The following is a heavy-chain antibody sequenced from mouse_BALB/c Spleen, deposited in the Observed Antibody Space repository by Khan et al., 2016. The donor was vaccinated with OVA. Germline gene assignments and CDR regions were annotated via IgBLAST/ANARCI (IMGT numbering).Heavy chain of an antibody. CDR1: GYTFTNYL. Sequence: VQLQQPGPELVKPGASVKMSCKTSGYTFTNYLMHWVKQKPGQGLEWIGYINPYNDGTKYNEKFRGKATLTSDKSSSTAYMELSSLTSEDSAVXYCARYASTPYYAMDYWGQGTSVTVSS. CDR3: ARYASTPYYAMDY. V-gene: IGHV1S136*01. D-gene: IGHD1-1*01. J-gene: IGHJ4*01. CDR2: INPYNDGT.